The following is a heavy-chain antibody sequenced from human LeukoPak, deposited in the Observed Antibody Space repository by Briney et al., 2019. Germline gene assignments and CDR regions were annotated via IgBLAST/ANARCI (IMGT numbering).Heavy chain of an antibody. D-gene: IGHD2-2*02. Sequence: GASVKVSCKASGGTFSNYAISWVRQAPGQGLEWMGGIIPIFGTANYAQKFQGRVTITADESTSTAYMELSSLRSEDTAVYYCARSAAIGRWFDPWGQGTLVTVSS. J-gene: IGHJ5*02. CDR3: ARSAAIGRWFDP. CDR2: IIPIFGTA. CDR1: GGTFSNYA. V-gene: IGHV1-69*13.